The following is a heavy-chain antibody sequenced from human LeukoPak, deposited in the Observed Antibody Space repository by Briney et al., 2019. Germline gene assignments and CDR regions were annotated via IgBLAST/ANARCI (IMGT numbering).Heavy chain of an antibody. CDR1: GFTFSNYW. J-gene: IGHJ1*01. Sequence: GGSLRLSCEGSGFTFSNYWMGWVRQAPGKGLQWVANIKTDGSEKYYVDSVKGRFTISRDNAKNSRYLQMNSLRAEDTAVYYCATYSSLNRREFQYWGQGTLLTVSS. CDR2: IKTDGSEK. V-gene: IGHV3-7*01. CDR3: ATYSSLNRREFQY. D-gene: IGHD3-22*01.